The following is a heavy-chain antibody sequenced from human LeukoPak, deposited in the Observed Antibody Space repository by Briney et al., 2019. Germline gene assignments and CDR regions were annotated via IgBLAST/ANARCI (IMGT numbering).Heavy chain of an antibody. V-gene: IGHV3-21*05. CDR1: GFTFSSYW. J-gene: IGHJ4*01. CDR3: STEPRSLLY. Sequence: GGSLRLSCAASGFTFSSYWMSWVRQTPGKGLEALAYISGSGRDIYYADSVKGRFTISRDNAKNSLYLQLNSLRPEDTALYYCSTEPRSLLYWGHGTLVTVSS. D-gene: IGHD4-17*01. CDR2: ISGSGRDI.